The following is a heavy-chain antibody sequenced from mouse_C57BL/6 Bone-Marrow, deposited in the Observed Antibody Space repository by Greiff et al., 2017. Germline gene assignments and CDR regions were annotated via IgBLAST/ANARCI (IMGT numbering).Heavy chain of an antibody. D-gene: IGHD1-1*01. CDR3: ARHGTTVIATDF. CDR1: GFTFSSYG. CDR2: ISSGGSYT. J-gene: IGHJ2*01. V-gene: IGHV5-6*01. Sequence: EVQLPESGGDLVKPGGSLKLSCAASGFTFSSYGMSWVRQTPDKRLEWVATISSGGSYTYYPDSVKGRFTISRDNAKNTLYLQMSSLKSEDTAMYYRARHGTTVIATDFWGQGTTLTVSS.